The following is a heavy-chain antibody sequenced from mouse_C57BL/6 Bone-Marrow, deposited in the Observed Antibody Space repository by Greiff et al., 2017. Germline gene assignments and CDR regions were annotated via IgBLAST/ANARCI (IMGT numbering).Heavy chain of an antibody. D-gene: IGHD3-1*01. CDR3: AGGLLPPFAY. CDR2: ISYDGSN. V-gene: IGHV3-6*01. Sequence: EVQLQQSGPGLVKPSQSLSLTCSVTGYSITSGYYWNWIRQFPGNKLEWMGYISYDGSNNYNPSLKNPISITRDTSKHQFFLKLNSVTTEDTAAYYCAGGLLPPFAYWGQGTLVTVSA. J-gene: IGHJ3*01. CDR1: GYSITSGYY.